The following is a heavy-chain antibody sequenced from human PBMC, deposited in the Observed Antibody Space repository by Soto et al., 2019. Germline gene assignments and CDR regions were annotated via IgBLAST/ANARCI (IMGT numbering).Heavy chain of an antibody. Sequence: GGSLRLSCAASGFSFGSYALSWVRQAPGKGLEWVSTISGSDGKTFYADSVKGRFSISRDTSQSTLYLQMNSLRADDTAMYYCARWSYLDYWGQGTRVTAPQ. J-gene: IGHJ4*02. CDR3: ARWSYLDY. D-gene: IGHD3-3*01. CDR2: ISGSDGKT. V-gene: IGHV3-23*01. CDR1: GFSFGSYA.